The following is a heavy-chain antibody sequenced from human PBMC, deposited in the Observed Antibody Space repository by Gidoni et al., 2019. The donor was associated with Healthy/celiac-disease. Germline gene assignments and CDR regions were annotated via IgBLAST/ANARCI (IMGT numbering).Heavy chain of an antibody. V-gene: IGHV7-4-1*02. D-gene: IGHD6-13*01. Sequence: VQLVQSGSELKNPGASVKVSCKASGYTFTSYSMNWVRQAPGQGLEWMGWINTNTGNPTYAKGLTGRFVFSLDTSVSTAYLQISSLKAEDTAVYYCARDPLAAAGILFGGVWFDPWGQGTLVTVSS. CDR3: ARDPLAAAGILFGGVWFDP. CDR1: GYTFTSYS. J-gene: IGHJ5*02. CDR2: INTNTGNP.